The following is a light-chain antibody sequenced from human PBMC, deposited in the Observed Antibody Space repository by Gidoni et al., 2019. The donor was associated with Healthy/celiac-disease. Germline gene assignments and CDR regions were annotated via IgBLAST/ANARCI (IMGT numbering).Light chain of an antibody. V-gene: IGKV3-11*01. CDR2: DAS. CDR3: QQRGPIT. Sequence: EIVLTQSPATLSLSPGDRATLSCRASQSVSSYLAWYQQKPGQAPRLLIYDASNRATGIPARFSGSGSGTDFTLTISSLEPEDFAVYYCQQRGPITFGQGTRLEIK. CDR1: QSVSSY. J-gene: IGKJ5*01.